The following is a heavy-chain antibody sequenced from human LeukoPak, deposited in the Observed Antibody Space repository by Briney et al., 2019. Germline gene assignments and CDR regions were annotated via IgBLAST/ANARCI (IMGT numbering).Heavy chain of an antibody. CDR1: GLTFDDYA. CDR3: AKDGGYSYGYVDY. J-gene: IGHJ4*02. V-gene: IGHV3-9*01. D-gene: IGHD5-18*01. Sequence: SLRLSCAASGLTFDDYAMHWVGQAPGKGLEWVSGINWNSGSKGYADSVKGRFTISRDNAKNSLYLQMNSVRAEDTALYYCAKDGGYSYGYVDYWGQGTLVTVSS. CDR2: INWNSGSK.